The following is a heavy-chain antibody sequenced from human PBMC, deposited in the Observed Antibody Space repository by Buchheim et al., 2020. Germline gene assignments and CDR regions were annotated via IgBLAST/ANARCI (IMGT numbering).Heavy chain of an antibody. CDR3: ARQGPNGWKEDYYYYYGMDV. Sequence: EVQLVQSGAEVKKPGESLRISCKGSGYSFTSYWISWVRQMPGKGLEWMGRIDPSDSYTNYSPSFQGHVTISADKSISTAYPQWSSLKASDTAMYYCARQGPNGWKEDYYYYYGMDVWGQGTT. CDR2: IDPSDSYT. CDR1: GYSFTSYW. J-gene: IGHJ6*02. V-gene: IGHV5-10-1*03. D-gene: IGHD2-8*01.